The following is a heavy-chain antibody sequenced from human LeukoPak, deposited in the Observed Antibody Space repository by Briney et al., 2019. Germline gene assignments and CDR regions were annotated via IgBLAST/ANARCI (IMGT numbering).Heavy chain of an antibody. Sequence: SETLSLTCAVSGGSIGSGGYSWSWIRQPPGKGLEWIGYIYHSGSTYYNPSLKSRVTISVDRSKNQFSLKLSSVTAADTAVYYCARSLGGYVTFWGQGTLVTVSS. CDR2: IYHSGST. CDR3: ARSLGGYVTF. J-gene: IGHJ4*02. V-gene: IGHV4-30-2*01. D-gene: IGHD5-12*01. CDR1: GGSIGSGGYS.